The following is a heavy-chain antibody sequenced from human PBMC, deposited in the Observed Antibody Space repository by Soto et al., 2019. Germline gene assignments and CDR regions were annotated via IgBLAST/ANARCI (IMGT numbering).Heavy chain of an antibody. J-gene: IGHJ3*02. D-gene: IGHD5-12*01. V-gene: IGHV3-23*01. Sequence: GGSLRLSCASSGFTFISYAMSWVRQAPGKGLEWVSAISGSGGSTYYADSVKGRFTISRDNSKNTLYLQMNSLRAEDTAVYYCAKVSDGYKIDDAFDIWGQGTMVTVSS. CDR2: ISGSGGST. CDR1: GFTFISYA. CDR3: AKVSDGYKIDDAFDI.